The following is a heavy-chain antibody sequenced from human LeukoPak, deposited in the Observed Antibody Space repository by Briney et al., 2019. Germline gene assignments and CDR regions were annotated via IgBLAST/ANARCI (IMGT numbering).Heavy chain of an antibody. V-gene: IGHV3-23*01. J-gene: IGHJ4*02. Sequence: PGGSLRLSCAPSGFTFSDYAMSWVRQAPGKGVEWVSTISGTGDSTYYAESVKGRFTISRDNFNHMLYLQMNSLSAEDTAVYYCPRGLSGSTGPYFDHWGQGSLVTVSS. CDR1: GFTFSDYA. CDR2: ISGTGDST. CDR3: PRGLSGSTGPYFDH. D-gene: IGHD6-25*01.